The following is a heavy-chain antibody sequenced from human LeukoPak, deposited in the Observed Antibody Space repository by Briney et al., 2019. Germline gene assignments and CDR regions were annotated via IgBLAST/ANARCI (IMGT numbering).Heavy chain of an antibody. CDR1: GGSFSGYY. CDR3: ARSSSSSGQGFDY. J-gene: IGHJ4*02. V-gene: IGHV4-59*10. D-gene: IGHD6-6*01. Sequence: SETLSLTCAVYGGSFSGYYRSWIRQPAGKGLEWIGRIYTSGSTNYNPSLKSRVTMSVDTSKNQFSLKLSSVTAADTAVYYCARSSSSSGQGFDYWGQGTLVTVSS. CDR2: IYTSGST.